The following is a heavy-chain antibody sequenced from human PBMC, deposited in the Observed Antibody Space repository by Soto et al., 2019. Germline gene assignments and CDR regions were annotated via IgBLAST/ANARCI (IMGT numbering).Heavy chain of an antibody. CDR3: ARHGYNYGGGYFDY. V-gene: IGHV3-66*04. CDR1: GVTVSSNY. D-gene: IGHD5-18*01. J-gene: IGHJ4*02. CDR2: IYSGGST. Sequence: EVQLVESGGGLVQPGGSLGLSCAASGVTVSSNYMSWVRQAPGKGLEWVSVIYSGGSTYYADSVKGRFTISRDNSKNTLYLQMNSRRAEDTAVYYRARHGYNYGGGYFDYWGQGTLVTVSS.